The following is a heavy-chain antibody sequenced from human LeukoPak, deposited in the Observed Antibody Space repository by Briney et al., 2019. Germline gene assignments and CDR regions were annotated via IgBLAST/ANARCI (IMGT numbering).Heavy chain of an antibody. V-gene: IGHV4-30-4*07. Sequence: PSETLSLTCAVSGGSISSGGYSWSWIRQPPGKGLEWIGYIYYSGSTYYNPSLKSRVTISVDTSKNQFSLKLSSVTAADTAVYYCARAMTPVGDDAFDIWGQGTMVTVSS. CDR3: ARAMTPVGDDAFDI. CDR2: IYYSGST. J-gene: IGHJ3*02. D-gene: IGHD3-22*01. CDR1: GGSISSGGYS.